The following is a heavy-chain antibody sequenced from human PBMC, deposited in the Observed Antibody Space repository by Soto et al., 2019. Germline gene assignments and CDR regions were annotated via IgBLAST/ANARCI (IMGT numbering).Heavy chain of an antibody. CDR1: GFTFSSYA. Sequence: QVQLVESGGGVVQPGRSLRLSCAASGFTFSSYAMHWVRQAPGKGLERVAVISYDGSNKYYADSVKGRFTISRDNSKNTLYLQMNSLRAEDTAVYYCERDSSFDAFDILGQGTMVTVSS. J-gene: IGHJ3*02. D-gene: IGHD6-6*01. CDR3: ERDSSFDAFDI. CDR2: ISYDGSNK. V-gene: IGHV3-30-3*01.